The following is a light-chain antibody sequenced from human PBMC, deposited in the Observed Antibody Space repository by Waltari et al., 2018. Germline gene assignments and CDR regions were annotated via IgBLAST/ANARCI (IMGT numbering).Light chain of an antibody. V-gene: IGKV1-27*01. CDR3: QQYYSYPWT. CDR2: STS. Sequence: DIQMTQSPSSLSASVGDTVTITCRASQSFSSSLAWYQQKPGKAPKLLIYSTSSLQSGVPSRFSGSKSGTDFTLIISSLQPEDIASYYCQQYYSYPWTFGQGTKVEIK. CDR1: QSFSSS. J-gene: IGKJ1*01.